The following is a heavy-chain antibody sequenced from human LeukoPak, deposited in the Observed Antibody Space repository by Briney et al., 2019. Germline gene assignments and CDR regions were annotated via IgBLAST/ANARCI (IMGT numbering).Heavy chain of an antibody. J-gene: IGHJ3*02. CDR3: ATKFGKLVMDAFDI. V-gene: IGHV3-53*01. Sequence: GVSLSLSCAASGVTVNTNYMSWVRQAPGKGLEWVSIIYSGGSTYYADSGKGRFTISRDNSKNTLYLQMNSLRAEDTAVYYCATKFGKLVMDAFDIWGQGTRVTVSS. CDR2: IYSGGST. D-gene: IGHD3-10*01. CDR1: GVTVNTNY.